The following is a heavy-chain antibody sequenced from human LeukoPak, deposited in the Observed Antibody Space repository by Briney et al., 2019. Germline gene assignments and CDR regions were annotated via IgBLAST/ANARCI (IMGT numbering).Heavy chain of an antibody. CDR2: ISASSSTI. V-gene: IGHV3-48*04. D-gene: IGHD3-3*01. CDR1: GFMFSNYS. CDR3: ARVNYDFWSGFSNYYYYYYMDV. Sequence: GGSLRLSCAASGFMFSNYSMNWVRQAPGTGLEWVSSISASSSTIYSADSVQGRFIISRDNGKNSLYLQMNSLRAEDTAVYFCARVNYDFWSGFSNYYYYYYMDVWGGGTTVTVSS. J-gene: IGHJ6*03.